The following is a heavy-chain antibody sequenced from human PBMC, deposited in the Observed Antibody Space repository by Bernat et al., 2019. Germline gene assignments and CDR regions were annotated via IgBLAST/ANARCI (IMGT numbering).Heavy chain of an antibody. V-gene: IGHV2-5*02. CDR1: GFSLSTSGVG. J-gene: IGHJ4*02. D-gene: IGHD2-2*01. Sequence: QITLKESGPTLVKPTQTLTLTCTFSGFSLSTSGVGVGWIRQPPGKALEWLALIYWDDDKRYSPSLKSRLTITKDTSKNQVVLTMTNMDPVDTDTYYCAHSGRYCSSTSCYYYFDYWGQGTLVTVSS. CDR2: IYWDDDK. CDR3: AHSGRYCSSTSCYYYFDY.